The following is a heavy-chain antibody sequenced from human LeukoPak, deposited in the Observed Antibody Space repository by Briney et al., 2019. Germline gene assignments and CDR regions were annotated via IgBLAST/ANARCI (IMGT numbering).Heavy chain of an antibody. CDR1: VFTFSTYG. D-gene: IGHD4-17*01. CDR2: ISYDGSDD. V-gene: IGHV3-30*02. Sequence: PGGSLRLSCAAPVFTFSTYGFPWVRQAPGKGLEWVAFISYDGSDDYYAASVKGRFTISRDNSKNTLYLQMNSLRPEDTAVYYCSKGRGDYDDFRLGYWGQGTLVTVSS. CDR3: SKGRGDYDDFRLGY. J-gene: IGHJ4*02.